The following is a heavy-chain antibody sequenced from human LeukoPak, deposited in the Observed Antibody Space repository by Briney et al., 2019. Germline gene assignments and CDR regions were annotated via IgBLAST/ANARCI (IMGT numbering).Heavy chain of an antibody. Sequence: SETLSLTCSVSGGSISSGPYYWRSLRQPAGKGVACLGRIYPSESTNYTPSLKSRITISISKSNNQFSLKLTSVTAADPAVYYCARARRGDYSGSGSYCAFDIWGQGTMVTVSS. D-gene: IGHD3-10*01. CDR2: IYPSEST. CDR1: GGSISSGPYY. V-gene: IGHV4-61*02. J-gene: IGHJ3*02. CDR3: ARARRGDYSGSGSYCAFDI.